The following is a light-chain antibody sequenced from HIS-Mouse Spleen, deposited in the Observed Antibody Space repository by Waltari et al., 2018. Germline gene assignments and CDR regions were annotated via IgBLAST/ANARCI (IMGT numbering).Light chain of an antibody. CDR1: QSVLYSSNNKNY. V-gene: IGKV4-1*01. CDR3: QQYYSTPYT. CDR2: WAS. Sequence: DIVMTQSPDSLAVSLGERATINCKSSQSVLYSSNNKNYVAWYQQKPGKPPKLLIYWASTRESGVPDRFGGSGSGTDFTLTISSLQAEDVAVYYCQQYYSTPYTFGQGTKLEIK. J-gene: IGKJ2*01.